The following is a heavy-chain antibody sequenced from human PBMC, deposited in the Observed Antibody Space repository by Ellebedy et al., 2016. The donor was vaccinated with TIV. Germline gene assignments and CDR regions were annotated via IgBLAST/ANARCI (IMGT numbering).Heavy chain of an antibody. CDR2: IVHTGAT. J-gene: IGHJ6*02. CDR3: ARGRPAVVGALNYGLDV. V-gene: IGHV4-34*01. CDR1: GGSLSGYY. Sequence: MPSETLSLTCAVSGGSLSGYYWSWIRQPPGKGLEWIGEIVHTGATNYNPSLKSRVSISQDTSKSQFSLQLSSVAAADTAVYYCARGRPAVVGALNYGLDVWGQGITVTVSS. D-gene: IGHD6-19*01.